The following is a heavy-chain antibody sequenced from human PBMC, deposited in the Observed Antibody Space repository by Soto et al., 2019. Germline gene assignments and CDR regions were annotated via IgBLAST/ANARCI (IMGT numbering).Heavy chain of an antibody. Sequence: SETLSLTCAVYGGSFSGYYWSWIRQPPGKGLEWIGEINHSGSTNYNPSLKSRVTISVDTSKNQFSLKLSSVTAADTAVYYCARLWRYDILTGYSNWFDPWGQGTLVTVSS. J-gene: IGHJ5*02. CDR2: INHSGST. CDR3: ARLWRYDILTGYSNWFDP. D-gene: IGHD3-9*01. CDR1: GGSFSGYY. V-gene: IGHV4-34*01.